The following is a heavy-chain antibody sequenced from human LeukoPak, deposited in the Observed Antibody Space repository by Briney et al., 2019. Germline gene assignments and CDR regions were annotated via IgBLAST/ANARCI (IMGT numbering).Heavy chain of an antibody. Sequence: GASVTVSCKASGYTFSDYYLHWVRQAPGQGLVWMGWVNPHSGGTKYAQHFQGRVTMTRDSSISTAYMELGTMRSDDTAVYYCAREYNYENSGYYPNFDYWGQGTLVTV. J-gene: IGHJ4*02. V-gene: IGHV1-2*02. CDR1: GYTFSDYY. CDR3: AREYNYENSGYYPNFDY. D-gene: IGHD3-22*01. CDR2: VNPHSGGT.